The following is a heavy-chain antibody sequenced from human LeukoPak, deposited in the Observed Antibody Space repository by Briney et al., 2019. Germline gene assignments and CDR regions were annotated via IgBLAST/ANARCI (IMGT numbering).Heavy chain of an antibody. CDR2: IYNGEST. D-gene: IGHD6-6*01. J-gene: IGHJ4*02. Sequence: SSETLSLTCTVSGGSITSSSYYWGWIRQPPGKGLEWIGNIYNGESTYYIPSLKSRLTISVDTSKNQFSLKLRSVTAADTAVYFCARSARIAARPQNFDYWGQGTLVPVSS. V-gene: IGHV4-39*01. CDR3: ARSARIAARPQNFDY. CDR1: GGSITSSSYY.